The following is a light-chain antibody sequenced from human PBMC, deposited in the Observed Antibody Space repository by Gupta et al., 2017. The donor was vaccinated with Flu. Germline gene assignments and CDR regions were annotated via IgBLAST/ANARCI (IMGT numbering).Light chain of an antibody. CDR2: DAS. J-gene: IGKJ1*01. CDR3: QQRSNWPPT. CDR1: RRVRSN. V-gene: IGKV3-11*01. Sequence: EIVLTQSPATLSLSPGDRATLSCRASRRVRSNLAWYHQKPGQTPRRLIYDASNRAAGIPARFSGSGAGTDFTRTISSLVPEDFAVYYCQQRSNWPPTFGQGTKVEIK.